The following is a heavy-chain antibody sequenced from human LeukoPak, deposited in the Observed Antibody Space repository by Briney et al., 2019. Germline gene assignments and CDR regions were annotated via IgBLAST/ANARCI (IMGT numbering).Heavy chain of an antibody. D-gene: IGHD6-19*01. Sequence: PSETLSLTCTVSGGSISSSSYYWGWIRQPPGKGLEWIGSIYYSGSTYYNPSLKSRVTISVDTSKNQFSLKLSFVTAADTAVYYCARQSGWYLFDYWGQGTLVTVSS. CDR3: ARQSGWYLFDY. CDR2: IYYSGST. J-gene: IGHJ4*02. CDR1: GGSISSSSYY. V-gene: IGHV4-39*01.